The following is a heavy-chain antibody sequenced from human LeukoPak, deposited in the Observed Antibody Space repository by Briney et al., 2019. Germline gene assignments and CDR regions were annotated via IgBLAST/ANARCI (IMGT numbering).Heavy chain of an antibody. V-gene: IGHV4-34*01. Sequence: PSETLSLTCAVYGESFSGYYWSWIRQPPGKGLEWIGEINHSGSTNYNPSLKSRVTISVDTSKNQFSLKLSSVTAADTAVYYCASAERDSSSWYYFDYWGQGTLVTVSS. CDR2: INHSGST. CDR3: ASAERDSSSWYYFDY. CDR1: GESFSGYY. D-gene: IGHD6-13*01. J-gene: IGHJ4*02.